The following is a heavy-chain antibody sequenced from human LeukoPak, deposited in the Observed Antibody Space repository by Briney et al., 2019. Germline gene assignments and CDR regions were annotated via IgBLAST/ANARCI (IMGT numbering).Heavy chain of an antibody. CDR3: ASGQQLVGFDP. CDR2: IIPILGIA. Sequence: ASVKVSCKASGGTFSSYAISWVRQAPGQGLEWMGRIIPILGIANYAQKFQGRVTITADKSTSTAYMELSSLRSEDTAVYYCASGQQLVGFDPWGQGTLVTVSS. CDR1: GGTFSSYA. J-gene: IGHJ5*02. D-gene: IGHD6-13*01. V-gene: IGHV1-69*04.